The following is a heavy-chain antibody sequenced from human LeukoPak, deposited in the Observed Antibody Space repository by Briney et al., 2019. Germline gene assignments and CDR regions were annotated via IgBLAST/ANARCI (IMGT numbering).Heavy chain of an antibody. D-gene: IGHD3-22*01. CDR3: ARDAGYYYDSSGEDY. CDR2: IKQDGSEK. J-gene: IGHJ4*02. V-gene: IGHV3-7*01. Sequence: GALRLSCAASGFTFSSYWMSWVRQAPGKGLEWVANIKQDGSEKYYVDSVKGRFTISRDNAKNSLYLQMNSLRAEDTAVYYCARDAGYYYDSSGEDYWGQGTLVTVSS. CDR1: GFTFSSYW.